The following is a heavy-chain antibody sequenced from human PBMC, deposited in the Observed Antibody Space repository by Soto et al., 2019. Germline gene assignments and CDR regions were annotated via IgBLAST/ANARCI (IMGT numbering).Heavy chain of an antibody. CDR2: IRSKIYGGPT. CDR3: TRESTLVTGGFDY. J-gene: IGHJ4*02. V-gene: IGHV3-49*05. D-gene: IGHD7-27*01. Sequence: EVQLVESGGGLVKPGRSLSLSCTASGFTFGDYAMSWLRQAPGKGPEWVGFIRSKIYGGPTQYAASVKGRFTISRDDSKSIAYLQMNSLKTEDTAVYYCTRESTLVTGGFDYWGQGILVTVSS. CDR1: GFTFGDYA.